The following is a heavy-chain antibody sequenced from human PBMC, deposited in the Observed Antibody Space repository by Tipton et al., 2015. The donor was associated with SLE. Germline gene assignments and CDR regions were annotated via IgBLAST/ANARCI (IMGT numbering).Heavy chain of an antibody. CDR3: ARVRVDTAMGVFDF. V-gene: IGHV1-18*01. CDR1: GYTFTTYG. Sequence: QVQLVQSGVEVKKPGASVRVSCKASGYTFTTYGISWVRQAPGQGLEWMGWISTYNGNTNYAQKLQGRVTMTSDTSTSTAYMELRSLGSDDTAIYYCARVRVDTAMGVFDFWGQGTLVTVSS. J-gene: IGHJ4*02. CDR2: ISTYNGNT. D-gene: IGHD5-18*01.